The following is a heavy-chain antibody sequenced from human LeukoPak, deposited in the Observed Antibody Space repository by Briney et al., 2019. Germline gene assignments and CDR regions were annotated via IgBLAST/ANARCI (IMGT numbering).Heavy chain of an antibody. Sequence: GGSLRLSCAASGYTFNSYAMSWVRQAPGKGLEWVSAISGSGGSTYYADSVKGRFTISRDNSKNTLYLQMNSLRAEDTAVYYCAKVRSPVFDPWGRGTLVTVSS. D-gene: IGHD4-11*01. CDR2: ISGSGGST. CDR3: AKVRSPVFDP. V-gene: IGHV3-23*01. J-gene: IGHJ5*02. CDR1: GYTFNSYA.